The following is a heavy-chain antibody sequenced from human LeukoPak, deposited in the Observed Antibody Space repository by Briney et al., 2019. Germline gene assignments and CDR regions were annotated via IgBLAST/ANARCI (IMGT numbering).Heavy chain of an antibody. CDR3: ATYCSGGSCYSVDWLDP. V-gene: IGHV1-2*02. Sequence: ASVKVSCKASGYTFTGYYIYWVRQAPGQGLEWMGWINPNSGGTNYAQKFQGRVTMTRDTSISTAYMELVRLRSDDTAVYYCATYCSGGSCYSVDWLDPWGQGTLVTVSS. J-gene: IGHJ5*02. CDR1: GYTFTGYY. CDR2: INPNSGGT. D-gene: IGHD2-15*01.